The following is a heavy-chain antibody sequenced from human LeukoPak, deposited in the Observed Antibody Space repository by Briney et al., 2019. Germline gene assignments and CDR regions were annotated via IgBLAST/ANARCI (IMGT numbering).Heavy chain of an antibody. D-gene: IGHD6-19*01. CDR1: GYSFTSYW. V-gene: IGHV5-51*01. CDR3: ARQGLVAVAGTGTFDY. J-gene: IGHJ4*02. Sequence: PGESLKISCKGSGYSFTSYWIGWVRQMPGKGLEWMGIIYPGDSDTRYSPSFQGQVTISADKSISTAYLQWSSLKASDTAMYYCARQGLVAVAGTGTFDYWGQGTLVTVSS. CDR2: IYPGDSDT.